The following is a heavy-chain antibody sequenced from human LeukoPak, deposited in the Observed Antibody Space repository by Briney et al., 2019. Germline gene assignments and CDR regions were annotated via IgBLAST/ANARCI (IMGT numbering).Heavy chain of an antibody. CDR1: GFTLSRYW. J-gene: IGHJ3*02. V-gene: IGHV3-7*03. CDR3: VRDLDITVESVSFDVFDI. Sequence: GGSLRLSCSASGFTLSRYWMISGRQAPGKGQEWVGNVKQAGSATLYLDYVKGRFTISRDNAKNSLYLQMNSLRAEDTAVYYCVRDLDITVESVSFDVFDIWGRETMVSVAS. CDR2: VKQAGSAT. D-gene: IGHD2-2*03.